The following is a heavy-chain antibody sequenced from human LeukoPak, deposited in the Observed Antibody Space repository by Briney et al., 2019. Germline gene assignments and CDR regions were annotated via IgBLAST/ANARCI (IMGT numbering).Heavy chain of an antibody. CDR1: GFSFSTYA. CDR2: ISGSDPGT. CDR3: ARDRDTAAGTHYMDV. Sequence: PGGSLRLSCAASGFSFSTYAMSWVRQIPGKGLEWVSAISGSDPGTYYADSVKGRFTISRDNAKNSLYLQMNSLRAEDTAVYYCARDRDTAAGTHYMDVWGKGTTVTVSS. J-gene: IGHJ6*03. V-gene: IGHV3-23*01. D-gene: IGHD6-13*01.